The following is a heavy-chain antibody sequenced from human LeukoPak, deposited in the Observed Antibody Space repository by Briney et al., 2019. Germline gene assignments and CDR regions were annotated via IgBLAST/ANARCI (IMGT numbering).Heavy chain of an antibody. J-gene: IGHJ5*02. Sequence: ASVKVSCKASGGTFSSYAISWVRQATGQGLEWMGWMNPNSGNTGYAQKFQGRVTMTRNTSISTAYMELSSLRSEDTAVYYCARAYYDYVWGSYRLAWFDPWGQGTLVTVSS. D-gene: IGHD3-16*02. CDR3: ARAYYDYVWGSYRLAWFDP. CDR1: GGTFSSYA. CDR2: MNPNSGNT. V-gene: IGHV1-8*02.